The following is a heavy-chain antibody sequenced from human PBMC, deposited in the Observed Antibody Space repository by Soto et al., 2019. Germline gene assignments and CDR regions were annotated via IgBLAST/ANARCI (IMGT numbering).Heavy chain of an antibody. CDR2: IIPIFGTA. CDR1: GCTFSSYA. Sequence: SVKASCKASGCTFSSYAISWVRKAPGEGFEWMGGIIPIFGTAKYAQKLQGRVTITADESTSTAYMELSSLRSEDTAVYYCAREGDCSSTSCLSYYYYGMDVW. V-gene: IGHV1-69*13. J-gene: IGHJ6*01. D-gene: IGHD2-2*01. CDR3: AREGDCSSTSCLSYYYYGMDV.